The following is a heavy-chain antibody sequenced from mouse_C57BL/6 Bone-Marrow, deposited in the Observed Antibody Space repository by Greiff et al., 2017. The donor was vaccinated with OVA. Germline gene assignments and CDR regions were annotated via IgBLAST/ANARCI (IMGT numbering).Heavy chain of an antibody. V-gene: IGHV1-54*01. Sequence: QVQLKESGAELVRPGTSVKVSCKASGYAFTNYLIEWVKQRPGQGLEWIGVINPGSGGTNYNEKFKGKATLTADKSSSTAYMQLSSLTSEDSAVYFCARSLGTRYFDYWGQGTTLTVSS. J-gene: IGHJ2*01. CDR2: INPGSGGT. CDR1: GYAFTNYL. CDR3: ARSLGTRYFDY. D-gene: IGHD3-3*01.